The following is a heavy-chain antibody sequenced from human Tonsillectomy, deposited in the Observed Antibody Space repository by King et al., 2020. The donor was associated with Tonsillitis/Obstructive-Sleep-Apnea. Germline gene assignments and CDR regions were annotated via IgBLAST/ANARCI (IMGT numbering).Heavy chain of an antibody. D-gene: IGHD2-2*01. V-gene: IGHV4-4*07. CDR2: IYTSGST. CDR1: GGSISSYY. Sequence: VQLQESGPGLVKPSETLSLTCTVSGGSISSYYWSWIRQPAGKGLEWIGRIYTSGSTNYNPSLKSRVTMSVDTSKNQFSLKLSSVTAADTAGYYCVREGSAIVVVPAAIYNWFDPWGQGTLVTVSS. J-gene: IGHJ5*02. CDR3: VREGSAIVVVPAAIYNWFDP.